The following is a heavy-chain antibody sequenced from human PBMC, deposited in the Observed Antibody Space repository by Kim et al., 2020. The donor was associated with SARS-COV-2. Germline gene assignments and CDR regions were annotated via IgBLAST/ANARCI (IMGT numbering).Heavy chain of an antibody. Sequence: PSLKRRVTISVDTSKNQFSLKRSSVTAADTAVYYCAGERSTILSYYYGMDVWGQGTTVTVSS. CDR3: AGERSTILSYYYGMDV. V-gene: IGHV4-39*01. J-gene: IGHJ6*02. D-gene: IGHD3-10*01.